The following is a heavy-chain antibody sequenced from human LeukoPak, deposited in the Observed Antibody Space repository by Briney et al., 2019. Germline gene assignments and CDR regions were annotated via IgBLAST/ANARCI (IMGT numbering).Heavy chain of an antibody. V-gene: IGHV4-59*07. CDR3: ARETEYSGYFDH. J-gene: IGHJ4*02. Sequence: SDTLSLTCTVSGGSISTYYWSWIRQPPGKGLEWIGYIYYSGSTNYNPSLKSRVTISVDTSKNQFSLKLSSVTAADTAVFYCARETEYSGYFDHWGQGTLVTVSS. D-gene: IGHD5-12*01. CDR1: GGSISTYY. CDR2: IYYSGST.